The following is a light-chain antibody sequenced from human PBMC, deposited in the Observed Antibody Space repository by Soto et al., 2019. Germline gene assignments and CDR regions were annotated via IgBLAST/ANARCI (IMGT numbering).Light chain of an antibody. CDR3: QQYGSSPPIT. V-gene: IGKV3-20*01. J-gene: IGKJ4*01. CDR1: QSVSSSY. CDR2: GAS. Sequence: EIVWTQSPGTLSLSPGERATLSCRASQSVSSSYLAWYQQKPGQAPRLLIYGASSRATGIPDRFSGSGSGTDFTLTISRLEPDDFAVYYCQQYGSSPPITFGGGTKVDIK.